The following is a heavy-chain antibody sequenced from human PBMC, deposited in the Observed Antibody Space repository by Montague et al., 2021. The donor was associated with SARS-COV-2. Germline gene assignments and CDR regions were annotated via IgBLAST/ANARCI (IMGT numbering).Heavy chain of an antibody. CDR1: GVSITDGNYL. D-gene: IGHD6-13*01. Sequence: SETLSLTCTVSGVSITDGNYLWGWIRQPPGKGLEWIGDIHYSGTYYNPPLRSRVTMSRGLSENQFSLRLRSVTAAATALYYCASSLISASGTGSDFDSWGQGTLVAVSS. J-gene: IGHJ4*02. V-gene: IGHV4-39*07. CDR2: IHYSGT. CDR3: ASSLISASGTGSDFDS.